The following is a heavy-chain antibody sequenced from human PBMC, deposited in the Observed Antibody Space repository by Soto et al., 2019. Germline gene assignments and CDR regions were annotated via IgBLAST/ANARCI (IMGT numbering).Heavy chain of an antibody. CDR3: ARGVTPYYFDY. D-gene: IGHD4-4*01. Sequence: GASVKVSCKASGYTFTSYGISWVRQAPGQGLEWMGWISAYNGNKKYAQKLQGRVTMTTDTSTSTAFMELRSLRSDDTAVYYCARGVTPYYFDYWGQGTLVTVSS. CDR2: ISAYNGNK. J-gene: IGHJ4*02. CDR1: GYTFTSYG. V-gene: IGHV1-18*01.